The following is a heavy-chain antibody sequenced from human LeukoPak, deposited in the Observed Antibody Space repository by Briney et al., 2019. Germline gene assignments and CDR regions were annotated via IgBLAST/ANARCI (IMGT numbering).Heavy chain of an antibody. V-gene: IGHV3-74*01. CDR2: INGDGSIT. CDR3: ADTYYDILTGYYSRFDY. CDR1: EFTFSSYW. J-gene: IGHJ4*02. D-gene: IGHD3-9*01. Sequence: PGGSLRLSCAASEFTFSSYWMHWVRQAPGKGLVWVSRINGDGSITTYADSVKGRFTISRDNAKNSLYLQMNSLRAEDTAVYYCADTYYDILTGYYSRFDYWGQGTLVTVSS.